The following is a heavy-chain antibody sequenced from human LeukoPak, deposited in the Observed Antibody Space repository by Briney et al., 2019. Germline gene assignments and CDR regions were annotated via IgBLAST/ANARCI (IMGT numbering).Heavy chain of an antibody. J-gene: IGHJ4*02. CDR3: ARIDRAVAGTIDY. V-gene: IGHV4-59*08. CDR2: IYYSGST. D-gene: IGHD6-19*01. CDR1: GGSISSYF. Sequence: PSETLSLACTVSGGSISSYFWSWVRQPPGKGLEWIGYIYYSGSTNYNPSLKSRVTMSVDTSKNQFSLKLSSVTAADTAVYYCARIDRAVAGTIDYWGKRALVTVSS.